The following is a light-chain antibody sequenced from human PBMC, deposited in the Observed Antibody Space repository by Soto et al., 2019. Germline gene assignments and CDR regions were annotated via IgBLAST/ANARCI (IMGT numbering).Light chain of an antibody. V-gene: IGKV3-11*01. Sequence: DIVLTQAPATLSLSSRERATLSYGASQSVSSYLAWYQQKPGQAPRLLIYDASNRATGIPARFSGSGSGTDFTLTISSLEPEDFAVYYCQQYNNWPPLTFGGGTKVDI. CDR3: QQYNNWPPLT. CDR2: DAS. J-gene: IGKJ4*01. CDR1: QSVSSY.